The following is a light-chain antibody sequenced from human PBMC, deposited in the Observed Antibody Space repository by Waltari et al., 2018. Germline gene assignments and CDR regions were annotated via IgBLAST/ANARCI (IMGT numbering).Light chain of an antibody. V-gene: IGLV1-47*01. CDR1: SSNIGSNF. Sequence: QSVLTQPPSASGTPGQRATISCSGRSSNIGSNFVYWYQQLPGTAPKLLIYRKNQRAAGVPDRFSGSKSGTSASLASSGLRSEDEADYYCATWDDSLSAWVFGGGTKLTVL. CDR2: RKN. J-gene: IGLJ3*02. CDR3: ATWDDSLSAWV.